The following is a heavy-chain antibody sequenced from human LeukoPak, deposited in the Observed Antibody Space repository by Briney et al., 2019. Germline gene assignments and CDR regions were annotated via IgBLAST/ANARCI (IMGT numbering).Heavy chain of an antibody. CDR1: GGSISSYY. D-gene: IGHD4-17*01. CDR3: ARQSTVTKGVGYYYYYMDV. J-gene: IGHJ6*03. V-gene: IGHV4-4*07. Sequence: PSETLSLTCTVSGGSISSYYWSWIRQPAGKGLEWIGRIYTSGGTNYNPSLKSRVTMSVDTSKNQFSLKLSSVTAADTAVYYCARQSTVTKGVGYYYYYMDVWGKGTTVTVSS. CDR2: IYTSGGT.